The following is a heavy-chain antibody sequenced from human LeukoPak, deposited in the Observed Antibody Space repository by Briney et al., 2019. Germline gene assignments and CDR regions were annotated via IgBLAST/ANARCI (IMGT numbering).Heavy chain of an antibody. J-gene: IGHJ4*02. CDR1: GFTFSSYG. V-gene: IGHV3-30*03. CDR3: AHLGYDILTGYYN. CDR2: ISYDGSNK. Sequence: GGSLRLSCAASGFTFSSYGMHWVRQAPGKGLEWVAVISYDGSNKYYADSVKGRFTVSRDNSKNMLYLQMNSLRAEGTAVYYCAHLGYDILTGYYNWGQGTLVFVSS. D-gene: IGHD3-9*01.